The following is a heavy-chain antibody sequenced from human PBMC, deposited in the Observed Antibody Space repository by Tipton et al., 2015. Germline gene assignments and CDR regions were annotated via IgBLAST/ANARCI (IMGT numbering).Heavy chain of an antibody. CDR3: ARDSIYNSGWYVTYYYGMDV. CDR2: SNVDGSST. D-gene: IGHD6-19*01. V-gene: IGHV3-74*01. CDR1: GFTFSRYW. J-gene: IGHJ6*02. Sequence: SLRLSCAASGFTFSRYWMHWVRQAPGKGLVWVTRSNVDGSSTSYADSVKGRFTISRDNAKNSLYLQMNSLRAEDTAVYYCARDSIYNSGWYVTYYYGMDVWGQGTTVTVSS.